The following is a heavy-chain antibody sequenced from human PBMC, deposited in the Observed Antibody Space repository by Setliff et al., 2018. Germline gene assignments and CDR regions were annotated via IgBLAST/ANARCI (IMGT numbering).Heavy chain of an antibody. CDR3: ARDSPTAVTHLRVFDI. V-gene: IGHV1-46*01. D-gene: IGHD4-17*01. Sequence: ASVKVSCKASGYTLSKYYMHWVRQAPGQGLEWMGIINPSGGLTKYAQKFQGRVTMTTDTSTSTAYMELRSLGSDDTAVYYCARDSPTAVTHLRVFDIWGQGTRVTVSS. CDR1: GYTLSKYY. J-gene: IGHJ3*02. CDR2: INPSGGLT.